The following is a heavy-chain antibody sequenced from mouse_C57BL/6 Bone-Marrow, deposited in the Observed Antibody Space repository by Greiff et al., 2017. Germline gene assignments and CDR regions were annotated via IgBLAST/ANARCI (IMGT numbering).Heavy chain of an antibody. CDR1: GFNIKDDY. CDR2: IDPENGDT. CDR3: TTYYGSP. J-gene: IGHJ3*01. D-gene: IGHD1-1*01. V-gene: IGHV14-4*01. Sequence: VQLQQSGAELVRPGASVKLSCTASGFNIKDDYMHWVKQRPEQGLEWIGWIDPENGDTEYASKFQGKATIPADTSSHTAYLQLSSLPSEDTAVYYCTTYYGSPGGQGTLVTVSA.